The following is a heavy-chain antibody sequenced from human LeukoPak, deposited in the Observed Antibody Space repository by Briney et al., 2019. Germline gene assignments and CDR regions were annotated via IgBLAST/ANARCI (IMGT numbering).Heavy chain of an antibody. CDR2: IYTSGNT. V-gene: IGHV4-4*07. CDR1: GGSISSYY. J-gene: IGHJ6*03. Sequence: SETLSLTCTVSGGSISSYYWSWIRQPAGKGLEWIGRIYTSGNTNYNPSLKSRVTMSVDTSKNQFSLKLSSVTAADTAVYYCARMKGVPAAILRPHYMDVWGKGTTVTVSS. D-gene: IGHD2-2*01. CDR3: ARMKGVPAAILRPHYMDV.